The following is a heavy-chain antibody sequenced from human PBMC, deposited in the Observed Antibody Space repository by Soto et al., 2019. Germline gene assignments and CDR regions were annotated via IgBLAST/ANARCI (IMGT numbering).Heavy chain of an antibody. V-gene: IGHV4-59*08. D-gene: IGHD6-19*01. CDR2: TDYSGNT. J-gene: IGHJ4*02. Sequence: QVQLQESGPGLVRPSETLSLTCTVSSDSISSYYWIWIRQSPGKGLEWIGYTDYSGNTNYNPSLKSRVTMSGDTSKNQFSLRLSSVTAADTAAYYCARAVGDPLYYLDYWGQGTLVTVSS. CDR3: ARAVGDPLYYLDY. CDR1: SDSISSYY.